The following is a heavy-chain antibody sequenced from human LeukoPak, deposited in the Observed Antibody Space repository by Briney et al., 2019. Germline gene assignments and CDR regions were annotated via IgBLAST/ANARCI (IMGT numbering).Heavy chain of an antibody. Sequence: SETLSLTCTVSGGSISSYYWSWIRQPPGKGLEWIGYIYYSGSTNYNPSLKSRVTISVDTSKNQFSLKLSSVTAADTAVYYCARTIAVAGTSIYYYYGMDVWGRGTTVTVSS. J-gene: IGHJ6*02. CDR2: IYYSGST. CDR3: ARTIAVAGTSIYYYYGMDV. CDR1: GGSISSYY. V-gene: IGHV4-59*01. D-gene: IGHD6-19*01.